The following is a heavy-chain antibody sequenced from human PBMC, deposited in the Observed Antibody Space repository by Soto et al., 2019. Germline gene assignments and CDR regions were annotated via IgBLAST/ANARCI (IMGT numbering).Heavy chain of an antibody. J-gene: IGHJ6*02. CDR2: ISWNSGSI. Sequence: EVQLVESGGGLVQPGRSLRLSCAASGFTFDDYAMHWVRQAPGKGLEWVSGISWNSGSIGYADSVKGRFTISRDNAKNSLYLQMNSLRAEDTALYYCAKDIGDQLPTGGMDVWGQGTTVTVSS. CDR3: AKDIGDQLPTGGMDV. CDR1: GFTFDDYA. V-gene: IGHV3-9*01. D-gene: IGHD2-2*01.